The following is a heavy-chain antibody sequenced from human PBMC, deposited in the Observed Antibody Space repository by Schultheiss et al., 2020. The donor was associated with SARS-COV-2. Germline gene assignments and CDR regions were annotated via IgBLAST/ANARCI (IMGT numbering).Heavy chain of an antibody. J-gene: IGHJ5*02. CDR2: IIPIFGTA. V-gene: IGHV1-18*01. CDR3: AGGRDCSGGSCYSDWFDP. D-gene: IGHD2-15*01. Sequence: ASVKVSCKASGYTFTSYGISWVRQAPGQGLEWMGGIIPIFGTANYAQKFQGRVTMTTDTSTSTAYMELRSLRSDDTAVYYCAGGRDCSGGSCYSDWFDPWGQGTLVTVSS. CDR1: GYTFTSYG.